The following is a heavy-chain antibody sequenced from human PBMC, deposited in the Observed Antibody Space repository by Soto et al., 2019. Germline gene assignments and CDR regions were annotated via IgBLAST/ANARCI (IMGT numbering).Heavy chain of an antibody. CDR1: GFTFSSYW. J-gene: IGHJ4*02. Sequence: EVQLAESGGGLVQPGGSLRLSCAASGFTFSSYWMHWVRQAPGKGLVWVSRLSSDGSGTIYADSVKGRFTISRDIAKNTLYLQMNSLRAEDSAVYYCARGSCSGGSCYYYFDYWGQGTLVTVSS. V-gene: IGHV3-74*01. D-gene: IGHD2-15*01. CDR2: LSSDGSGT. CDR3: ARGSCSGGSCYYYFDY.